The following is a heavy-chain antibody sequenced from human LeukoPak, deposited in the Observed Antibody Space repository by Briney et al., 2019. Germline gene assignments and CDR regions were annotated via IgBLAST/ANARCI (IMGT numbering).Heavy chain of an antibody. CDR1: GGSISSYY. D-gene: IGHD6-13*01. CDR2: IYYSGST. V-gene: IGHV4-59*01. J-gene: IGHJ5*02. Sequence: PSETLSLTCTVSGGSISSYYWSWIRQPPGKGLEWIGYIYYSGSTNYNPSLKSRVTISVDTSKNQFSLKLSSVTAADTAVYYCARATRARYSSSWDNWFDPWGQGTLVTVSS. CDR3: ARATRARYSSSWDNWFDP.